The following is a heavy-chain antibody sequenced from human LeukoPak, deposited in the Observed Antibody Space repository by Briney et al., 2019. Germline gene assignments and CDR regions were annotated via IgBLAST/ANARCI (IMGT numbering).Heavy chain of an antibody. Sequence: GSSVKVSCKASGGTFSSYAISWVRQAPGQGLEWMGGIIPIFGTANYAQKFQGRVTITADESTSTAYMELSSLRSEDTAVYYCARVPLDTAMAATDPYYYYGMDVWGQGTTVTVSS. CDR2: IIPIFGTA. CDR3: ARVPLDTAMAATDPYYYYGMDV. V-gene: IGHV1-69*01. CDR1: GGTFSSYA. D-gene: IGHD5-18*01. J-gene: IGHJ6*02.